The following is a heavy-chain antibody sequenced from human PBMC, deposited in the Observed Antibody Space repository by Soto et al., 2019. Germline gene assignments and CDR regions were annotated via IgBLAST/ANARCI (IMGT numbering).Heavy chain of an antibody. J-gene: IGHJ6*02. CDR2: IVVGSGNT. V-gene: IGHV1-58*01. CDR3: AAEGGHCSGGSCEEYYYYGMDV. D-gene: IGHD2-15*01. CDR1: GFTFTSSA. Sequence: SVKVSCKASGFTFTSSAVQWVRQARRQRLEWIGWIVVGSGNTNYAQKFQERVTITRDMSTSTAYMELSSLRSEDTAVYYCAAEGGHCSGGSCEEYYYYGMDVWGQGTTVTVSS.